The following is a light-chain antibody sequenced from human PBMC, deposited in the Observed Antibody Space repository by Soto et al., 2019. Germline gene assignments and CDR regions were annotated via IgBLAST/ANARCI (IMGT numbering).Light chain of an antibody. CDR2: EVS. CDR1: SSDVGGYNF. J-gene: IGLJ2*01. CDR3: SSYAGSNIVV. V-gene: IGLV2-8*01. Sequence: QSALTQPPSASGSPGQSVTISCTGTSSDVGGYNFVSWYQQHPGKAPKLMIYEVSGRPSGVPDRFSGSKSGNTASLTVSGLQAEYEADYYCSSYAGSNIVVFGGGTKLTVL.